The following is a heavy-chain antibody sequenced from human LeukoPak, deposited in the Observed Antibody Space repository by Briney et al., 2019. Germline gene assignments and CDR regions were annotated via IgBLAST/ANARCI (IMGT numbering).Heavy chain of an antibody. CDR3: ARDDAGATYFDY. D-gene: IGHD1-26*01. V-gene: IGHV4-34*01. CDR1: GGSFSGYY. CDR2: INHSGST. J-gene: IGHJ4*02. Sequence: PSETLSLTCAVYGGSFSGYYWSWIRQPPGKGLEWIGEINHSGSTNYNPSLKSRVTISVDTSKNQFSLKLSSVTAADAAVYYCARDDAGATYFDYWGQGTLVTVSS.